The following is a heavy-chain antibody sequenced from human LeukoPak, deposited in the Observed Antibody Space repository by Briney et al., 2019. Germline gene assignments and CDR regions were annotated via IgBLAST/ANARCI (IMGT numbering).Heavy chain of an antibody. CDR2: ISYDGSNK. J-gene: IGHJ4*02. CDR1: GFTFSSYA. V-gene: IGHV3-30*04. CDR3: AKGPLRAHVDY. Sequence: GGSLRLSCAASGFTFSSYAMHWVRQAPGKGLEWVAVISYDGSNKYYADSVKGRFTISRDDSKNTLYLQMNSLRAEDTAVYYCAKGPLRAHVDYWGQGTLVTVSS. D-gene: IGHD3-16*01.